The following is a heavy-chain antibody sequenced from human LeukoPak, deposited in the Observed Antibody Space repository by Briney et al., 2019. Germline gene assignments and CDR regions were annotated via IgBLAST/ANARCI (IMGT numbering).Heavy chain of an antibody. CDR1: GFTFGDYA. V-gene: IGHV3-49*04. Sequence: PGRSLRLSCTASGFTFGDYAMSWVRQAPGKGLEWVGFIRSKAYGGTTEYAASVKGRFTISRDDSKSIAYLQMNSLKTEDTAVYYCTRSTVWFGDSWYFDYWGQGTLVTVSS. CDR3: TRSTVWFGDSWYFDY. J-gene: IGHJ4*02. D-gene: IGHD3-10*01. CDR2: IRSKAYGGTT.